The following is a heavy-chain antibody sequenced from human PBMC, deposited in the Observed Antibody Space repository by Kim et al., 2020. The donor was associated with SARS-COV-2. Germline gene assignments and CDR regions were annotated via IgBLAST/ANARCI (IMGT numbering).Heavy chain of an antibody. J-gene: IGHJ4*02. Sequence: TNNNPSLKRRVTISVDTSKNQFSRKLGSVTAADTAVYYCARQYGSGNFDYWGQGTLVTVSS. D-gene: IGHD3-10*01. CDR3: ARQYGSGNFDY. CDR2: T. V-gene: IGHV4-59*08.